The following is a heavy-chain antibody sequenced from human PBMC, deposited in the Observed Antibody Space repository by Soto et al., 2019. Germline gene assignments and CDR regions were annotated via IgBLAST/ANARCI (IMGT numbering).Heavy chain of an antibody. Sequence: SETLSLTCTVSGGPISSSSYYWGWIRQPPGKGLEWIGSIYYSGYTYYNPSLKSRVTISADTPTNQYSLTLSSVTAAATTVNYCARHKVPLLVGYYNDMDVWGKGTTVPVSP. J-gene: IGHJ6*04. V-gene: IGHV4-39*01. CDR1: GGPISSSSYY. D-gene: IGHD2-2*01. CDR2: IYYSGYT. CDR3: ARHKVPLLVGYYNDMDV.